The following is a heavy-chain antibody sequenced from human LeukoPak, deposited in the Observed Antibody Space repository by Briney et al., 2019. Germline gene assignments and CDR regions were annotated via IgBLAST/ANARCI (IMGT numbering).Heavy chain of an antibody. V-gene: IGHV3-23*01. Sequence: QSGGSLRLSCAASGFTFSSYAMNWVRQAPGKGLEWVSAISVSGGSTYYADSVKGRFTISRDNSKNTLYLQMNSLRAEDTAVYYCAKDVRSPLPPGIDYWGQGTLVTVSS. CDR2: ISVSGGST. J-gene: IGHJ4*02. CDR1: GFTFSSYA. CDR3: AKDVRSPLPPGIDY. D-gene: IGHD3-16*02.